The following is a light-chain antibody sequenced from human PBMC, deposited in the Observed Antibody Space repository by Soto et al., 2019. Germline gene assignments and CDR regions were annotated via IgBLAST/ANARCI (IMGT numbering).Light chain of an antibody. V-gene: IGLV2-23*01. J-gene: IGLJ1*01. CDR1: SSDVGSYNL. CDR3: CSYGGRSTYV. CDR2: EGS. Sequence: QSALTQPASVSGSHGQSITISCTGTSSDVGSYNLVSWYQQHPGKAPKLMIYEGSKRPSGVSNRFSGSKSANTASLTISGLQADDEADYYCCSYGGRSTYVFGTGTKLTVL.